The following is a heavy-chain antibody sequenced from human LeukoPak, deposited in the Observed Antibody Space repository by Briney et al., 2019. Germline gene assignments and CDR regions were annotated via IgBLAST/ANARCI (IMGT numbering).Heavy chain of an antibody. CDR2: ISSSGSTI. CDR3: ARDPTQWLQTPYYYMDV. CDR1: GGPISSSSYY. Sequence: LSLTCAVSGGPISSSSYYWSWIRQAPGKGLEWVSYISSSGSTIYYADSVKGRFTISRDNAKNSLYLQMNSLRAEDTAVYYCARDPTQWLQTPYYYMDVWGKGTTVTVSS. V-gene: IGHV3-11*04. J-gene: IGHJ6*03. D-gene: IGHD5-24*01.